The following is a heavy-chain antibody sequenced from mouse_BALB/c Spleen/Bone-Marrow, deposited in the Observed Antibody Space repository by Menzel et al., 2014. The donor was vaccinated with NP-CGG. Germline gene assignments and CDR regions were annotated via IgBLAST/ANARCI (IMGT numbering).Heavy chain of an antibody. CDR1: GFNIKDTY. CDR3: ARYDYGVYFDY. D-gene: IGHD2-4*01. Sequence: EVQLQHSGAEFVKPGASVKLSCTASGFNIKDTYMHWVKQRPEQGLEWIGRIDPANGNTKYDPKFQGKTTITADTSSNTAYLQLSSLTSEDTAVYYCARYDYGVYFDYWGQGTTLTVSS. J-gene: IGHJ2*01. CDR2: IDPANGNT. V-gene: IGHV14-3*02.